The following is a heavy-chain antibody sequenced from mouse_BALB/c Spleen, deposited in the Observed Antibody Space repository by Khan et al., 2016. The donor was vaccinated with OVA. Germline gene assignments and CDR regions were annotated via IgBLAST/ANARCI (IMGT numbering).Heavy chain of an antibody. D-gene: IGHD2-3*01. CDR1: GFTFSDYY. V-gene: IGHV5-12*02. J-gene: IGHJ1*01. CDR2: ISNGGGST. Sequence: EVELVESGGGLVQPGGSLKLSCTTSGFTFSDYYMYWVRQTPEKRLEWVAYISNGGGSTYYPDTVKGRFTISRDNAKNTLYLQMSRLKSEDTAMYYCSRLSYDGYYGYFDIWGAGTTVTVSS. CDR3: SRLSYDGYYGYFDI.